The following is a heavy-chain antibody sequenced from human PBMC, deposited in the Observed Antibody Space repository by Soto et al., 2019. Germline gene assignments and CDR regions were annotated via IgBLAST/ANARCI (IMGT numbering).Heavy chain of an antibody. Sequence: EVQLLESGGALVQPGGSLRLSCAASGFTFSSYGMSWVRQAPGKGLEWVSAVSGGGGSTYYADSVKGRFTISRDNSKNTLYLQMNSLRAEDTAVYYCAKPNLFCSSTSCYDYWGQGTLVTVSS. CDR2: VSGGGGST. CDR1: GFTFSSYG. CDR3: AKPNLFCSSTSCYDY. V-gene: IGHV3-23*01. D-gene: IGHD2-2*01. J-gene: IGHJ4*02.